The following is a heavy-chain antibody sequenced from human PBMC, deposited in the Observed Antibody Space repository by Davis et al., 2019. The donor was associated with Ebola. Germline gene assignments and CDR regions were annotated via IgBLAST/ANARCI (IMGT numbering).Heavy chain of an antibody. CDR1: GDSISRHY. D-gene: IGHD1-26*01. Sequence: PSETLSLTCTASGDSISRHYWSWIRQTPGKGLEWIGYIYSSGRTNYNPSLKSRVTIFSDTSKNSFSLRVTSVTAADTAIYFCARDNDPYGGRYKYRPPNAFDLWGQGTKVAVSS. CDR3: ARDNDPYGGRYKYRPPNAFDL. J-gene: IGHJ3*01. CDR2: IYSSGRT. V-gene: IGHV4-59*11.